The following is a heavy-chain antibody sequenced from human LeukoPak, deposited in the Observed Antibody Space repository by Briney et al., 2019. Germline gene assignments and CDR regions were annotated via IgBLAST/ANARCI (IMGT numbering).Heavy chain of an antibody. J-gene: IGHJ4*02. Sequence: PGGSLRLSCAASGFTFSSYEMNWVRQAPGKGLEWVSYISSSGSTIYYADSVKGRFTISRDNAKNSLYLQMNRLRAEDTAVYYCARGASYYDSSGHFGYWGQGTLVTVSS. CDR2: ISSSGSTI. V-gene: IGHV3-48*03. CDR1: GFTFSSYE. CDR3: ARGASYYDSSGHFGY. D-gene: IGHD3-22*01.